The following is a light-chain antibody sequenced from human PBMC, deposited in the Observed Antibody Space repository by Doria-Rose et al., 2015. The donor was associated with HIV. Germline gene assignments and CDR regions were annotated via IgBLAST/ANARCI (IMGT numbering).Light chain of an antibody. CDR1: QRVKSSY. V-gene: IGKV3-20*01. CDR3: QQYGTSRGT. J-gene: IGKJ5*01. CDR2: DAS. Sequence: EIVLTQSPGTLSLSPGERATLSCRASQRVKSSYLAWYQQQPGQAPRLLIHDASTRATGIPDRFRGSGSGTDFTLTISRLEPEDVAVYYCQQYGTSRGTFGQGTRLEIK.